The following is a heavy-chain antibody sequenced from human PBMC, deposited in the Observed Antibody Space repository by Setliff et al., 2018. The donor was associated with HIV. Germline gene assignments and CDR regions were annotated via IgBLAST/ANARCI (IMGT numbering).Heavy chain of an antibody. V-gene: IGHV4-31*03. J-gene: IGHJ4*02. CDR3: ATRPRIAARPFDY. Sequence: SETLSLTCSVSGVSVGSGDYYWHWIRQQPEKALEWIGYIFHSGDTYYNPSLKSRISMSVDTSKNQFSLELTSLTAADTAVYYCATRPRIAARPFDYWGQGMLVTVSS. D-gene: IGHD6-6*01. CDR1: GVSVGSGDYY. CDR2: IFHSGDT.